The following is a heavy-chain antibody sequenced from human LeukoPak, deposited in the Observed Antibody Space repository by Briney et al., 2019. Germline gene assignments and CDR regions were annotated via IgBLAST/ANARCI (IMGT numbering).Heavy chain of an antibody. CDR1: GFTFSSYA. V-gene: IGHV3-30*04. CDR3: AREAWYYYDSSGYIDY. Sequence: GGSLRLSCAASGFTFSSYAMHWVRQAPGKGLEWVAVISYDGSNKYYADSVKGRFTISRDNSKNTLYLQMNSLRAEDTAVYYCAREAWYYYDSSGYIDYWGQGTLVTVSS. J-gene: IGHJ4*02. CDR2: ISYDGSNK. D-gene: IGHD3-22*01.